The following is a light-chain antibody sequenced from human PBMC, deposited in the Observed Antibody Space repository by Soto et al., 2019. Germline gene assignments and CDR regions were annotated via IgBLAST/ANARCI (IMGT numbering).Light chain of an antibody. CDR3: QHYNSYSEA. Sequence: DIQMTQSPSTLSGSVGDRVTITCRASQTISSWLSWYQQKTGKAPKLLIYKASTLKSVVPSRFIGSGSGTEFTLTISSLQPDYFATYYFQHYNSYSEAFGKGTKVELK. J-gene: IGKJ1*01. CDR1: QTISSW. V-gene: IGKV1-5*03. CDR2: KAS.